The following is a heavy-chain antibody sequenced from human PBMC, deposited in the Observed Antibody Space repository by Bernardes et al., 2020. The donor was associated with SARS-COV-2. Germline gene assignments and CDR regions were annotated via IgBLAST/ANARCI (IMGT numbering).Heavy chain of an antibody. Sequence: ETLSLTCAVYGGSFSGYYWSWIRQPPGKGLEWIGQINYSRSTNQNPSLKSRVTISVDKSKNQFSLKLSSVTAADTAVYYCARIKVPVYHDSSGNSAFDIWGQGTTVTVSS. CDR2: INYSRST. CDR3: ARIKVPVYHDSSGNSAFDI. J-gene: IGHJ3*02. D-gene: IGHD3-22*01. V-gene: IGHV4-34*01. CDR1: GGSFSGYY.